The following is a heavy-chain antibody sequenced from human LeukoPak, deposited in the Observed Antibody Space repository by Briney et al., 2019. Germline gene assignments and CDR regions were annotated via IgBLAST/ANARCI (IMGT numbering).Heavy chain of an antibody. CDR1: GFTVSSNY. V-gene: IGHV3-53*01. J-gene: IGHJ4*02. Sequence: PGGSLRLSCAASGFTVSSNYMSWVRQAPGKGLEWVSAIYSGGNTYYADSVKGRFTISRDNSKNMLYLQMNSLRAEDTAVYYCARDFSGSGYYWWGQGTLVTVSS. D-gene: IGHD3-22*01. CDR3: ARDFSGSGYYW. CDR2: IYSGGNT.